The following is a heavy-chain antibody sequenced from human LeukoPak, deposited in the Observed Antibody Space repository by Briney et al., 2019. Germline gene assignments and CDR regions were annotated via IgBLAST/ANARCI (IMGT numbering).Heavy chain of an antibody. Sequence: GGSLRLSCAASGFTFDDYAMHWVRQAPGKGLEWVSGISWNSGSIGYADSVKGRFTISRDNAKNSLYLQMNSLRAEDTAVYYCAREGLYCSGGSCFYYYYMDVWGKGTTVTVSS. CDR1: GFTFDDYA. V-gene: IGHV3-9*01. CDR2: ISWNSGSI. D-gene: IGHD2-15*01. J-gene: IGHJ6*03. CDR3: AREGLYCSGGSCFYYYYMDV.